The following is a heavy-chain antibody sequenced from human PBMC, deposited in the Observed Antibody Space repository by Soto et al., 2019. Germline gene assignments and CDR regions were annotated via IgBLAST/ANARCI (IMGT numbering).Heavy chain of an antibody. D-gene: IGHD4-17*01. CDR2: ISASGGST. V-gene: IGHV3-23*01. Sequence: PGGSLRLSCAASGFTFSSYAMSWVRQAPGKGLEWVSAISASGGSTHYADSVKGRFTISRDNSRNTLYLQMNSLRAEDTAVYYCAKKGQKMTTVTYFDYWGQGTLVTAPQ. CDR1: GFTFSSYA. CDR3: AKKGQKMTTVTYFDY. J-gene: IGHJ4*02.